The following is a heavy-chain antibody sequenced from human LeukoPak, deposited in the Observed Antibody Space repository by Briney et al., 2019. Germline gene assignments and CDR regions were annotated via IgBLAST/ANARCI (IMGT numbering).Heavy chain of an antibody. CDR2: INPNSGGT. CDR1: GYSFTAYY. J-gene: IGHJ4*02. Sequence: ASVKVSCKASGYSFTAYYMHWVGQAPGQGLEWMGWINPNSGGTNYAQKFQGRVTMTRDTSISTAYMDLSRLRSDDTAVYYCARDYSGVTDIFHYWGQGTLVTVSS. V-gene: IGHV1-2*02. CDR3: ARDYSGVTDIFHY. D-gene: IGHD3-10*01.